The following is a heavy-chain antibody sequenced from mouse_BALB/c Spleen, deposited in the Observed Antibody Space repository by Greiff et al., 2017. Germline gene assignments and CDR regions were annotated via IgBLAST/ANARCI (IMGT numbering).Heavy chain of an antibody. CDR3: ARSSDGPYAMDY. CDR2: INPGSGGT. CDR1: GYAFTNYL. J-gene: IGHJ4*01. V-gene: IGHV1-54*01. D-gene: IGHD2-3*01. Sequence: QVQLQQSGAELVRPGTSVKVSCKASGYAFTNYLIEWVKQRPGQGLEWIGVINPGSGGTNYNEKFKGKATLTADKSSSTAYMQLSSLTSDDSAVYFCARSSDGPYAMDYWGQGTSVTVSS.